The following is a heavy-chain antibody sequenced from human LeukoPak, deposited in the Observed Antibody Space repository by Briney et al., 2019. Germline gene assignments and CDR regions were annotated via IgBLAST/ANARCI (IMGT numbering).Heavy chain of an antibody. CDR3: ARARTGANYYDSSSDAFDI. CDR1: GYTFTGYY. CDR2: INPNSGGT. Sequence: ASVKVSCKASGYTFTGYYMHWVRQAPGQGLEWMGWINPNSGGTNYAQKFQGWVTMTRDTSISTAYMELSRLRSDDTAVYYCARARTGANYYDSSSDAFDIWGQGTMATVSS. V-gene: IGHV1-2*04. D-gene: IGHD3-22*01. J-gene: IGHJ3*02.